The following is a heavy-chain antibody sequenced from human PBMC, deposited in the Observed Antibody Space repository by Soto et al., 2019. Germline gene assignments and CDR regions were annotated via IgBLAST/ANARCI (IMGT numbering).Heavy chain of an antibody. Sequence: GASVKVSCKTSGYTLSNYGITWVRQAPGQPLEWLGWISLYSDGTSYAQKFRGRVSMTTDTSTTTAYMELRSLRSDDTAVYYCARVVPGAEAWFGPWGQGTLVTVS. CDR2: ISLYSDGT. CDR1: GYTLSNYG. J-gene: IGHJ5*02. CDR3: ARVVPGAEAWFGP. V-gene: IGHV1-18*01.